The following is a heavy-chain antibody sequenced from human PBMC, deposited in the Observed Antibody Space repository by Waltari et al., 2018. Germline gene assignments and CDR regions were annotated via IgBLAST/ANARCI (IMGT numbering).Heavy chain of an antibody. CDR1: GFTFSSYA. D-gene: IGHD3-22*01. CDR3: ASIRITMIVVVHGADAFDI. Sequence: EVQLVESGGGLVQPGGSLRLSCAASGFTFSSYAMSWVRQAPGKGLEWVSAISGSGGSTYYADSVKGRFTISRDNSKNTLYLQMNSLRAEDTAVYYCASIRITMIVVVHGADAFDIWGQGTMVTVSS. V-gene: IGHV3-23*04. CDR2: ISGSGGST. J-gene: IGHJ3*02.